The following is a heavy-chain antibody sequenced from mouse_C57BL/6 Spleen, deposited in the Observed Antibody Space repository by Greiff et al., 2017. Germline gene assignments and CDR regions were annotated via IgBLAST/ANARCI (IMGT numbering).Heavy chain of an antibody. CDR1: GYAFTNYL. CDR3: ARTSASPDY. V-gene: IGHV1-54*01. D-gene: IGHD6-1*01. Sequence: VQLQQSGAELVRPGTSVKVSCKASGYAFTNYLIEWVKQRPGQGLEWIGVINPGSGGSNYNEKFKGKATLTADKSSSTAYMQLSSLTSEDSAVYFCARTSASPDYWGQGTTLTVSS. CDR2: INPGSGGS. J-gene: IGHJ2*01.